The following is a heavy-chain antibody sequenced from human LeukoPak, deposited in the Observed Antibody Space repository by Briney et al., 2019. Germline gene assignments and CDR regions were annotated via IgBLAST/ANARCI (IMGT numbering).Heavy chain of an antibody. J-gene: IGHJ5*02. CDR2: IDYSGST. V-gene: IGHV4-59*01. CDR1: GGSISRYH. CDR3: AGGLPAPVGGFDL. D-gene: IGHD2-2*01. Sequence: PSETLSLTCAVSGGSISRYHWTWIRQPPGKGLEWLGYIDYSGSTNYSPSLKSRVTISVDTSQKQLSLNLKSVTAADTAVYYCAGGLPAPVGGFDLGGQEPLVTVSS.